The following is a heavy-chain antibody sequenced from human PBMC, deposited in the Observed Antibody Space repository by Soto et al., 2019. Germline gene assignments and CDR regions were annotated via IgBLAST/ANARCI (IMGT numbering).Heavy chain of an antibody. J-gene: IGHJ4*02. Sequence: QVQLVESGGGVVQPGRSLRLSCAASGFTFSSYGMHWVRQAPGKGLELVAVISYDGSNKYYADSVQGRFTISSDNSKNTLYMQMHSLRAEDTAVYYCAKDNSQGNCDYGGHAFDYWCQEPLVTVSS. CDR1: GFTFSSYG. V-gene: IGHV3-30*18. CDR3: AKDNSQGNCDYGGHAFDY. CDR2: ISYDGSNK. D-gene: IGHD4-17*01.